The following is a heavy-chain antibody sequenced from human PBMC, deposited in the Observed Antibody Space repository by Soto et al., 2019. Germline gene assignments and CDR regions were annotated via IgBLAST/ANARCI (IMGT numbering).Heavy chain of an antibody. V-gene: IGHV3-15*07. CDR1: GFTFSNVW. D-gene: IGHD6-13*01. J-gene: IGHJ4*02. CDR3: TPLALKYSRCGYEFSD. CDR2: IKSKTDGGTT. Sequence: EVQLVESGGGLVKPGGSLRLSCAASGFTFSNVWMNWVRQAPGKGLEWVGRIKSKTDGGTTDYAAPVKGRFTISRDDSKTTLYLQMNSLKTEDTAVYYCTPLALKYSRCGYEFSDWGQGTLVTVSS.